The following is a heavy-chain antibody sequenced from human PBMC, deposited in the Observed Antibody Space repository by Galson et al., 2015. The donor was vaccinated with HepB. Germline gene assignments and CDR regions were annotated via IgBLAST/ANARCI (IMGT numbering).Heavy chain of an antibody. J-gene: IGHJ4*02. CDR2: ISYDGSNK. D-gene: IGHD6-19*01. CDR3: AKEGRSKYSSGWYYFDY. Sequence: SLRLSCAASGFTFSSYGMHWVRQAPGKGLEWVAVISYDGSNKYYADSVKGRFTISRDNSKNTLYLQMNSLRAEDTAVYYCAKEGRSKYSSGWYYFDYWGQGTLVTVSS. V-gene: IGHV3-30*18. CDR1: GFTFSSYG.